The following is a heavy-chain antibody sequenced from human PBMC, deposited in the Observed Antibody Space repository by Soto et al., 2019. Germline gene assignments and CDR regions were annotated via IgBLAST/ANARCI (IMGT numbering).Heavy chain of an antibody. D-gene: IGHD6-6*01. CDR2: INHSGST. CDR1: GGSFSGYY. J-gene: IGHJ6*03. CDR3: ARAMFRDSSSSSDYYYYMDV. V-gene: IGHV4-34*01. Sequence: QAQLQQWGAGLLKPSETLSLTCAVYGGSFSGYYWSWIRQPPGKGLEWIGEINHSGSTNYNPSLKSRVTISVDTSKNQFSLKLSSVTAADTAVYYCARAMFRDSSSSSDYYYYMDVWGKGTTVTVSS.